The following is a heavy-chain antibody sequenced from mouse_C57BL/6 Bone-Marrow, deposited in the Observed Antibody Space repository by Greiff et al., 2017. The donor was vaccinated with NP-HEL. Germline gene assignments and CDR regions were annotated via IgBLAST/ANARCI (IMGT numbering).Heavy chain of an antibody. V-gene: IGHV1-74*01. D-gene: IGHD1-1*01. CDR1: GYTFTSYW. CDR2: IHPSDSDT. CDR3: AIGDGRSYFWFAY. J-gene: IGHJ3*01. Sequence: QVQLQQPGAELVKPGASVKVSCKASGYTFTSYWMHWVKQRPGQGLEWIGRIHPSDSDTNYNQKFKGKATLTVDKSSSTAYMQLSSLTSEDSAVYYCAIGDGRSYFWFAYWGQGTLVTVSA.